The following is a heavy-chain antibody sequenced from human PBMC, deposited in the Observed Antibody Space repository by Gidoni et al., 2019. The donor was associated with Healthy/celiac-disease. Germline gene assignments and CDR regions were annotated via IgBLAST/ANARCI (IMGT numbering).Heavy chain of an antibody. CDR1: GFTFGDYA. J-gene: IGHJ4*02. D-gene: IGHD5-18*01. Sequence: EVQLVESGGGLVKPGRSLRLSCKASGFTFGDYAMSWFRQAPGKGMAWVGFIRSKAYGGTTEYAASVKGRFTISRDDSKSIAYLQMNSLKTEDTAVYYCTRDARGYSYGGTDYWGQGTLVTVSS. V-gene: IGHV3-49*05. CDR3: TRDARGYSYGGTDY. CDR2: IRSKAYGGTT.